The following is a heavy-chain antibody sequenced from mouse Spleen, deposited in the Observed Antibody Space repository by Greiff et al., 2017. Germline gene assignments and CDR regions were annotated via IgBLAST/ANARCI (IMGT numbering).Heavy chain of an antibody. V-gene: IGHV5-17*02. CDR2: ISSGSSTI. CDR1: GFTFSSFG. Sequence: EVMLVESGGGLVQPGGSRKLSCAASGFTFSSFGMHWGRQAPEKGLEWVAYISSGSSTIYYADTVKGRFTISRDNPKNTLFLQMTSLRSEDTAMYYCARWWDGSYFDYWGQGTTLTVSS. J-gene: IGHJ2*01. CDR3: ARWWDGSYFDY. D-gene: IGHD1-1*02.